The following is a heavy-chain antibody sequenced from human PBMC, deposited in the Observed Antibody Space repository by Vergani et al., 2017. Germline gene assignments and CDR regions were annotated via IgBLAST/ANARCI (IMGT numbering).Heavy chain of an antibody. J-gene: IGHJ6*03. CDR2: INPSGGST. V-gene: IGHV1-46*01. CDR3: ASDLGSSKVMDV. CDR1: GYTFTSYY. Sequence: QVQLVQSGAEVKKPGASVKVSCKASGYTFTSYYMHWVRQAPGQGLEWMGIINPSGGSTSYAQKFQGRVTMTRDTSTSTVYMELSSLRSDDTAVYYCASDLGSSKVMDVWGKGTTVTVSS. D-gene: IGHD2-2*01.